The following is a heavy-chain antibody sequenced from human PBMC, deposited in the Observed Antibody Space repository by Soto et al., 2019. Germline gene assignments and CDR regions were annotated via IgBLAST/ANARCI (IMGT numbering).Heavy chain of an antibody. Sequence: GGSLRLSCAASGFTFSSYGMHWVRQAPGKGLEWVAVISYDGSNKYYADSVKGRFTISRDNSKNTLYLQMNSLRAEDTAVYYCAKDLEPASYYYVMDVWGQGTTVTVSS. CDR2: ISYDGSNK. CDR1: GFTFSSYG. CDR3: AKDLEPASYYYVMDV. D-gene: IGHD1-1*01. J-gene: IGHJ6*02. V-gene: IGHV3-30*18.